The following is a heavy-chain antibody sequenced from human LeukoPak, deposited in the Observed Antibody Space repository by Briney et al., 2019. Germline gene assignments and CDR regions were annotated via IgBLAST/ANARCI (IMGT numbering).Heavy chain of an antibody. CDR2: MNPNSGNT. V-gene: IGHV1-8*01. CDR3: ARLGRYCSGGSCSYNI. D-gene: IGHD2-15*01. CDR1: GYTFTSYD. Sequence: ASVKVSCKASGYTFTSYDINWVRQATGQGLEWMGWMNPNSGNTGYAQKFQGRVTMTRNTSISTANMELSSLRSEDTAVYYCARLGRYCSGGSCSYNIWGQGTMVTVSS. J-gene: IGHJ3*02.